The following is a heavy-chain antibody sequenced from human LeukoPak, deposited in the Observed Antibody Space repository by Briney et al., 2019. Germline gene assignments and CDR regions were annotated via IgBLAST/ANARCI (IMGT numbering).Heavy chain of an antibody. D-gene: IGHD7-27*01. CDR3: ARHVGISF. Sequence: PGGSLRLSCTAPGFTFSGAWMTWVRQAPGKGLEWVANIREDGTEKNYVDSVKGRFTISRDNAKNSLFLQMSNLRDDDTAIYYCARHVGISFWGQGTLVTVSS. J-gene: IGHJ4*02. CDR1: GFTFSGAW. CDR2: IREDGTEK. V-gene: IGHV3-7*01.